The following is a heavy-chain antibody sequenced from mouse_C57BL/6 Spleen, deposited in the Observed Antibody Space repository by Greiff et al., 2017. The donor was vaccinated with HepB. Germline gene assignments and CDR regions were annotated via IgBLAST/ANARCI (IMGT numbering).Heavy chain of an antibody. CDR2: ISSGSSTI. CDR3: ARGDYGSSYWYFDV. J-gene: IGHJ1*03. D-gene: IGHD1-1*01. Sequence: EVKLVESGGGLVKPGGSLKLSCAASGFTFSDYGMHWVRQAPEKGLEWVAYISSGSSTIYYADTVKGRFTISRDNAKNTLFLQMTSLRSEETAMYYCARGDYGSSYWYFDVWGTGTTVTVSS. V-gene: IGHV5-17*01. CDR1: GFTFSDYG.